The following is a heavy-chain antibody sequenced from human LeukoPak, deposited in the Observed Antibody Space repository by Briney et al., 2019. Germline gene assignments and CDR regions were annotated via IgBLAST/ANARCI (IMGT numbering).Heavy chain of an antibody. CDR3: ASRRVLTGEPY. Sequence: SETLSLTCAVCGASISSHAWWTWVRQPPRKGLEYVGEIYHSGSTIYNPSLSGRVTISVDKSNNQFSLKLTSVPAADTAVYYCASRRVLTGEPYWGQGSLVTVSS. CDR1: GASISSHAW. V-gene: IGHV4-4*02. J-gene: IGHJ4*02. CDR2: IYHSGST. D-gene: IGHD7-27*01.